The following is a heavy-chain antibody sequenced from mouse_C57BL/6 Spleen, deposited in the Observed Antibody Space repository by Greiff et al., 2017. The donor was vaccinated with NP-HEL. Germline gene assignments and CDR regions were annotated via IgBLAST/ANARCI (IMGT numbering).Heavy chain of an antibody. J-gene: IGHJ2*01. V-gene: IGHV1-50*01. CDR2: IDPSDSYT. D-gene: IGHD2-2*01. CDR1: GYTFTSYW. CDR3: ARGRMVTTEGSHYFDY. Sequence: QVQLQQPGAELVKPGASVKLSCKASGYTFTSYWMQWVKQRPGQGLEWIGEIDPSDSYTNYNQKFKGKSTLTVDKSSSTAYMQLSSLTSEDSAVYYCARGRMVTTEGSHYFDYWGQGTTLTVSS.